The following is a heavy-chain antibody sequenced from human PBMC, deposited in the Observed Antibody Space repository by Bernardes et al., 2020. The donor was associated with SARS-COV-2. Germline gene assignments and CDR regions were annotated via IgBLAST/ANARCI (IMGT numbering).Heavy chain of an antibody. D-gene: IGHD5-18*01. Sequence: GGSLRLSCAASGFTFSSYGIHWVRQAPGKGLEWVAVIWYDGSNEYYADSVKGRFTISRDNSKNTLYLQMNSLRDEDTAVYYCARTAYTYGHTNYYFDYWGQGTLVTVSS. CDR1: GFTFSSYG. CDR2: IWYDGSNE. CDR3: ARTAYTYGHTNYYFDY. V-gene: IGHV3-33*01. J-gene: IGHJ4*02.